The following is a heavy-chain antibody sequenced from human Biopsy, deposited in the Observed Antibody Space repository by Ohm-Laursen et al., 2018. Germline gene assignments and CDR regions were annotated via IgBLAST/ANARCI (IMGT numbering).Heavy chain of an antibody. CDR2: FYSSGTT. V-gene: IGHV4-61*01. Sequence: FGTLSLTCTVSDASASSGRYYWTWIRQPPRKPLEWIGYFYSSGTTRYNPSLESRLSISMDTSKNEVSLRLTSMTAADTAVYFCARAPADQYAARNYYSSHAFDMWGQGTKVTVSS. CDR1: DASASSGRYY. CDR3: ARAPADQYAARNYYSSHAFDM. J-gene: IGHJ3*02. D-gene: IGHD3-10*01.